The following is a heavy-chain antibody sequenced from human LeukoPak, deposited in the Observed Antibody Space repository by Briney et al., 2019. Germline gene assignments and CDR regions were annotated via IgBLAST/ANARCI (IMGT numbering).Heavy chain of an antibody. D-gene: IGHD3-10*01. CDR1: GFTFSSYD. V-gene: IGHV3-30*02. J-gene: IGHJ4*02. CDR2: IRYDGSNK. Sequence: GGSLRLSCAASGFTFSSYDMHWVRQAPGTGLERVAYIRYDGSNKYYADSVRGRFTISRDNSKNTVSLQMNSLRAEDTAVYYCAKDPLSYYYGSGSYPTFDYWGQGTLVTVSS. CDR3: AKDPLSYYYGSGSYPTFDY.